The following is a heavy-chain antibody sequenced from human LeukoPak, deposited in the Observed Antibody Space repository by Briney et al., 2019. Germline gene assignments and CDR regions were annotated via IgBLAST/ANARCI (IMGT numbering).Heavy chain of an antibody. J-gene: IGHJ3*02. CDR1: GFTFSKYA. V-gene: IGHV3-23*01. D-gene: IGHD3-10*01. CDR2: VNDRGTGT. CDR3: ARDRLSVFTMVRGVSDAFDI. Sequence: GGSLRLSCAASGFTFSKYAMSWVRQAPGKGLEWVSTVNDRGTGTYYADSVKGRFTISRDNAKNSLYLQMNSLRAEDTAVYYCARDRLSVFTMVRGVSDAFDIWGQGTMVTVSS.